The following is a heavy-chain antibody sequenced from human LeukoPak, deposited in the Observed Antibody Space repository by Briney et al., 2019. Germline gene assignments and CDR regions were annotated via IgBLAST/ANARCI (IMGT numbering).Heavy chain of an antibody. CDR2: IYYSGST. CDR3: ARQPAEGVVDP. V-gene: IGHV4-39*01. J-gene: IGHJ5*02. CDR1: GGSISSYY. Sequence: PSETLSLTCTVSGGSISSYYWGWIRQPPGKGLEWIGSIYYSGSTYYNPSLKSRVTISVDTSKNQFSLKLSSVTAADTAVYYCARQPAEGVVDPWGQGTLVTVSS.